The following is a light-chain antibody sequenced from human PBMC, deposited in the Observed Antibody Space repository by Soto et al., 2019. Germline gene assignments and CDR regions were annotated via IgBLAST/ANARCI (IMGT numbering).Light chain of an antibody. Sequence: DIQMTQSPSSLSPSVGDRVTITCRASQSISSYLNWYQQKPGKAPKLLIYAATILQSGVPSRFSGSESGTDFSLTISSLQPEDFATYFCQQSSDFPLTFGGGTKVDIK. CDR2: AAT. J-gene: IGKJ4*01. CDR3: QQSSDFPLT. V-gene: IGKV1-39*01. CDR1: QSISSY.